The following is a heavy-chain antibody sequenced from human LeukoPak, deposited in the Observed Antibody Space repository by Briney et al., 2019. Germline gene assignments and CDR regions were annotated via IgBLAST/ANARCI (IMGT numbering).Heavy chain of an antibody. D-gene: IGHD2-15*01. V-gene: IGHV4-61*02. J-gene: IGHJ4*02. CDR1: GGSISSGSYY. CDR3: ARDRIQVGAATD. Sequence: SETLSLTCTVSGGSISSGSYYWSWIRQPAGKGLEWIGRIYTSGSTNYNPSLKSRVTISVDTSKNQFSLKLSSVTAADTAVYYCARDRIQVGAATDWGQGTLVTVSS. CDR2: IYTSGST.